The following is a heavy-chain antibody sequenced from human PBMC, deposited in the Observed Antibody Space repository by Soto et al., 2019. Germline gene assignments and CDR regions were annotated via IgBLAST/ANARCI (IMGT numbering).Heavy chain of an antibody. J-gene: IGHJ3*02. CDR2: IYPGDSDT. CDR1: GYSFTSYW. CDR3: ATQYYDILTDAFDI. Sequence: PGESLKISWKGSGYSFTSYWGGWVLQMPGKGLEWMGIIYPGDSDTRYSPSLQGQVTISADKSISTAYLEWSSLKASDTAMYYCATQYYDILTDAFDIWGQGTMVTVS. D-gene: IGHD3-9*01. V-gene: IGHV5-51*01.